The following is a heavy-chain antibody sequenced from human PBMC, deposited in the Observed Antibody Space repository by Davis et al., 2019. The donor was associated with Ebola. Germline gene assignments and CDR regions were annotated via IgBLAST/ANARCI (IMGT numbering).Heavy chain of an antibody. CDR1: GYSFTSYW. CDR2: MYPGGSQI. CDR3: ATVERGALLGY. J-gene: IGHJ4*02. Sequence: GESLKISCKSSGYSFTSYWIGWVRQMSGKGLEWMAIMYPGGSQITYSPSFQGQVTISADKSISTAYLQWTRLKASDTAMYYCATVERGALLGYWGQGTLVTVSS. D-gene: IGHD1-1*01. V-gene: IGHV5-51*01.